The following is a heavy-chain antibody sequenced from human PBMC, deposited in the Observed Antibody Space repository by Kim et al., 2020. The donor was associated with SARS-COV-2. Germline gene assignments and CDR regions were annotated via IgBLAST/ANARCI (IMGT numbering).Heavy chain of an antibody. D-gene: IGHD6-13*01. CDR3: ARVGPSSWRYYFDY. CDR1: GFTFSSYA. V-gene: IGHV3-30*04. CDR2: ISYDGSNK. Sequence: GGSLRLSCAASGFTFSSYAMHWVRQAPGKGLEWVAVISYDGSNKYYADSVKGRFTISRDNSKNTLYLQMNILRAEDTAVYYCARVGPSSWRYYFDYWGQGSVVTVSS. J-gene: IGHJ4*02.